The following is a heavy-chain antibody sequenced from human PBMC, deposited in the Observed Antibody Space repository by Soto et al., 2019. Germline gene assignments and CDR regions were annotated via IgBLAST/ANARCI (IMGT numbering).Heavy chain of an antibody. J-gene: IGHJ6*02. Sequence: SETLSLTCTVSGGSISSYYWSWIRQPPGKGLEWIGYIYYSGSTNYNPSLKSRVTISVDTSKNQFSLKLSSVTAADTAVYYCARDRMTXGGMDVWGQGTTVTVSS. V-gene: IGHV4-59*01. CDR2: IYYSGST. CDR1: GGSISSYY. CDR3: ARDRMTXGGMDV. D-gene: IGHD4-17*01.